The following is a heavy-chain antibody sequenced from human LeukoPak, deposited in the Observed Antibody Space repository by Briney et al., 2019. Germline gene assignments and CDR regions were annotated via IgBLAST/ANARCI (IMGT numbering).Heavy chain of an antibody. CDR2: ICSSSSYI. J-gene: IGHJ3*02. D-gene: IGHD6-19*01. V-gene: IGHV3-21*01. CDR3: ARDLPDSGWPHKAAFDI. Sequence: GGSLRLSCAASGFTFSSHSMNWVRQAPGKGLDWVSSICSSSSYIYYADSVKGRFTISRDNAKNSLYLQMNSLRAEDTAVYYCARDLPDSGWPHKAAFDIWGQGTMVTVSS. CDR1: GFTFSSHS.